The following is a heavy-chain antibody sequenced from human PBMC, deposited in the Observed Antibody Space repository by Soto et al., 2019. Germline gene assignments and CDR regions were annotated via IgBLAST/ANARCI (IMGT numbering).Heavy chain of an antibody. D-gene: IGHD6-13*01. CDR2: IYYSGST. Sequence: QVQLQESGPGLVKPSQTLSLTCTVSGGSISSGGYYWSWIRQHPGKGLEWIGYIYYSGSTYYNPSLKSRVTLSVDTSKNQFSLKLSSVTAADTAVYYCARVEATYSSSWYRSYYFDYWGQGTLVTVSS. CDR1: GGSISSGGYY. CDR3: ARVEATYSSSWYRSYYFDY. J-gene: IGHJ4*02. V-gene: IGHV4-31*03.